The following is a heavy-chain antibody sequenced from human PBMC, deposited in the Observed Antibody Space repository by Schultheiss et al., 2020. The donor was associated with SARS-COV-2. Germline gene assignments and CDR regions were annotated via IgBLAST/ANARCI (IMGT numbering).Heavy chain of an antibody. D-gene: IGHD3-10*01. V-gene: IGHV1-18*01. CDR3: ARDTEAVTHARPGITMVRGVSAFDI. J-gene: IGHJ3*02. CDR1: GYTFTSYG. CDR2: ISAYNGNT. Sequence: ASVKVSCKASGYTFTSYGISWVRQAPGQGLEWMGWISAYNGNTNYAQKLQGRVTMTTDTSTSTAYMELRSLRSDDTAVYYCARDTEAVTHARPGITMVRGVSAFDIWGQGTMVTVSS.